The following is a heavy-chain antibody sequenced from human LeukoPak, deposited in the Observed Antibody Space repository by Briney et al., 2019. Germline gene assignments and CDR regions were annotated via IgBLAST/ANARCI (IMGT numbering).Heavy chain of an antibody. CDR1: GGSISSYY. CDR3: ARDWALGYCSSTSCQHYYYYGMDV. J-gene: IGHJ6*04. Sequence: SETLSLTCTVSGGSISSYYWSWIRQPAGKGLEWLGEIHHSGSTNYNPSLKSRVTISVDKSKNQFSLKLSSVTAADTAVYYCARDWALGYCSSTSCQHYYYYGMDVWGKGTTVTVSS. CDR2: IHHSGST. D-gene: IGHD2-2*01. V-gene: IGHV4-59*12.